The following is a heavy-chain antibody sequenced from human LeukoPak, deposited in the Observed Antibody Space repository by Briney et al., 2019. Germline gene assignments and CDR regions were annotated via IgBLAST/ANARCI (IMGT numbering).Heavy chain of an antibody. D-gene: IGHD3-22*01. J-gene: IGHJ4*02. CDR2: IYSGGST. Sequence: GGSLRLFCAASGFTVSSNYMSWVRQAPGKGLEWVSVIYSGGSTYYADSVKGRFTISRHNSKNTPYLQMNSLRAEDTAVYYCARAAPNYGSSGHYPYYFDYWGQGTLVTVSS. CDR3: ARAAPNYGSSGHYPYYFDY. V-gene: IGHV3-53*04. CDR1: GFTVSSNY.